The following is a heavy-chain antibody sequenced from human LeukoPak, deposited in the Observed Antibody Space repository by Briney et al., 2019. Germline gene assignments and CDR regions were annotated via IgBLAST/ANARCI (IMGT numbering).Heavy chain of an antibody. V-gene: IGHV1-3*01. CDR3: ARGPTAVAPNGKFDY. CDR1: GYTFTSYA. J-gene: IGHJ4*02. Sequence: ASVKVSCKASGYTFTSYAMHWVRQAPGQRLEWMGWINAGNGNTKYSQKFQGRVTITRDTSASTAYMELRSLRSDDTAVYYCARGPTAVAPNGKFDYWGQGTLVTVSS. D-gene: IGHD6-19*01. CDR2: INAGNGNT.